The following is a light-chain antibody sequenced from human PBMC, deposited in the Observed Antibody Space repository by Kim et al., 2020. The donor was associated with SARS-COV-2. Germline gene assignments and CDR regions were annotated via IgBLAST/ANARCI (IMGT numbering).Light chain of an antibody. J-gene: IGKJ2*01. CDR1: QTIFKW. V-gene: IGKV1-5*03. CDR3: QQYYSFPYT. Sequence: DIQMTQSPSTLSVSVGDSVTITCRASQTIFKWLAWYQQKPGKAPKLLMSKASSLESGVPSRFGGSGSGTEFTLTISSLQPDDFATFYCQQYYSFPYTFGQGTKVDIK. CDR2: KAS.